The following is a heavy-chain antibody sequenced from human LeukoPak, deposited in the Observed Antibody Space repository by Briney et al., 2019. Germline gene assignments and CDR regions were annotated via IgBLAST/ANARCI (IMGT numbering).Heavy chain of an antibody. Sequence: ASVKVSCEASGYTFSNYKITWVRQAPGQGLEWMGWISPYNGDTNYAQKFQDRVTMTTDTSTNTAYMELRNLRSDDTATYYCARTNMVRAVVLMWGHLYHMNVWGPGTPVTVSS. CDR1: GYTFSNYK. D-gene: IGHD3-10*01. CDR3: ARTNMVRAVVLMWGHLYHMNV. J-gene: IGHJ6*02. V-gene: IGHV1-18*01. CDR2: ISPYNGDT.